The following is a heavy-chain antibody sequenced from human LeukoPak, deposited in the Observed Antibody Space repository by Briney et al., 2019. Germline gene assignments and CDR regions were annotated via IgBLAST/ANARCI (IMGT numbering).Heavy chain of an antibody. D-gene: IGHD2-15*01. Sequence: PGGSLRLSCAASGFTVSSNYMSWVRQAPGKGLEWVSLIYFGGSTYYADSVKGRFTISRDNSKNTLYLQMNSLRAEDTAVYYCARALPYLNLRKGLAFDIWGQGTMVTVSS. CDR2: IYFGGST. CDR3: ARALPYLNLRKGLAFDI. V-gene: IGHV3-53*01. J-gene: IGHJ3*02. CDR1: GFTVSSNY.